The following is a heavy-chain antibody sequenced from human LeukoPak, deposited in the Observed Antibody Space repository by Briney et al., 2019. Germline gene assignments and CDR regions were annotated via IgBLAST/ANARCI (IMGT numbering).Heavy chain of an antibody. Sequence: SETLSLTCTVSGVSISNHYSSWIRQPPGKGLEWIGYIYYTGNTNYNPSLKSRVTVSEDTSKNQVSLELSSVTAADTAVYYCVRHSRVVAFDYWGQGNLVTVSS. D-gene: IGHD2-15*01. V-gene: IGHV4-59*08. CDR2: IYYTGNT. CDR3: VRHSRVVAFDY. CDR1: GVSISNHY. J-gene: IGHJ4*02.